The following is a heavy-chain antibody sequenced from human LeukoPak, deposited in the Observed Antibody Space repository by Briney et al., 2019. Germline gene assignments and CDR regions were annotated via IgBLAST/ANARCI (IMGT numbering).Heavy chain of an antibody. CDR1: GYTFTSYG. CDR3: ARGGIVATFGYYYGMDV. CDR2: ISAYNGNT. J-gene: IGHJ6*02. Sequence: GSVKVSCKASGYTFTSYGISWVRQAPGQGLEWMGWISAYNGNTNYAQKPQGRVTMTTDTSTSTAYMELRSLRSDDTAVYYCARGGIVATFGYYYGMDVWGQGTTVTVSS. V-gene: IGHV1-18*01. D-gene: IGHD5-12*01.